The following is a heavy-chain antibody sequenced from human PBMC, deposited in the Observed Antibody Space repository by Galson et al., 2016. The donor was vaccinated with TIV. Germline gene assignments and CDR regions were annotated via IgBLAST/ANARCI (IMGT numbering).Heavy chain of an antibody. D-gene: IGHD5-12*01. CDR2: LYYSGIT. J-gene: IGHJ4*02. Sequence: ETLSLTCSVSGGSINSYYWSWIRQPPGKGLQWIGYLYYSGITNYNPSLKSRVTISVDRSKNQFSLKLGSVTAADTAIYYCAMTGYDPHYYDHWGQGTLVSVSS. CDR3: AMTGYDPHYYDH. V-gene: IGHV4-59*01. CDR1: GGSINSYY.